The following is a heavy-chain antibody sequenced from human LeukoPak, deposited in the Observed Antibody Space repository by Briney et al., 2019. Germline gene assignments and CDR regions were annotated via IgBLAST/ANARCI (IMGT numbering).Heavy chain of an antibody. CDR3: ARDMLLLVRGVVPNAFDI. CDR1: GVSISSYY. V-gene: IGHV4-39*07. J-gene: IGHJ3*02. Sequence: PSETLSLTCTVSGVSISSYYWGWIRQPPGKGLEWIGSIYYSGSTYYNPSLKSRVTISVDTSKNQFSLKLSSVTAADTAVYYCARDMLLLVRGVVPNAFDIWGQGTMVTVSS. D-gene: IGHD3-10*01. CDR2: IYYSGST.